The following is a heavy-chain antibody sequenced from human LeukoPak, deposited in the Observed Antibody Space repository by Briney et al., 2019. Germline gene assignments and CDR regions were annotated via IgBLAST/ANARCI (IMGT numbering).Heavy chain of an antibody. CDR1: GGSISSSSYY. Sequence: PSETLSLTCTVSGGSISSSSYYWGWIRQPPGKGLEWIGSIYYSGSTYYNPSLKSRVTISVDTSKNQFSLKLSSVTAADTAVYYCARNGELLLPDVWGKGTTVTVSS. CDR3: ARNGELLLPDV. D-gene: IGHD3-10*01. CDR2: IYYSGST. J-gene: IGHJ6*04. V-gene: IGHV4-39*07.